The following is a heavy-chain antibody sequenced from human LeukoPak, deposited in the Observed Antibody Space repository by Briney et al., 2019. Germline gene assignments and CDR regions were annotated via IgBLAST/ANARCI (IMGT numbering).Heavy chain of an antibody. CDR2: IKQDGSEK. CDR3: ARSLVLDY. D-gene: IGHD6-13*01. Sequence: GGSLRLSCAASGFTLSSYWMSWVRQAPGKGLEWVANIKQDGSEKYYVDSVKGRFTISRDNAKNSLSLTMTSLRAEDTAVYYCARSLVLDYWGPGTLVTVSS. J-gene: IGHJ4*02. CDR1: GFTLSSYW. V-gene: IGHV3-7*01.